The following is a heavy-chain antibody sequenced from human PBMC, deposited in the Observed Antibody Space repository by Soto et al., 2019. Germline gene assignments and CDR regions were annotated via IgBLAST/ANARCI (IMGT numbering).Heavy chain of an antibody. Sequence: GGSLRLSCAASGFTFSSYAMHWVRQAPGKGLEWVAVISYDGSNKYYADSVKGRFTISRDNSKNTLYLQMNSLRAEDTAVYYCAKGSYYDFRRGMDVWGQGTTVTVSS. J-gene: IGHJ6*02. CDR3: AKGSYYDFRRGMDV. CDR1: GFTFSSYA. CDR2: ISYDGSNK. D-gene: IGHD3-3*01. V-gene: IGHV3-30-3*01.